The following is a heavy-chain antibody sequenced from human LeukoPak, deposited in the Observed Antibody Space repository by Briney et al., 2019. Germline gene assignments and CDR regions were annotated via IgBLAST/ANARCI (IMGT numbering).Heavy chain of an antibody. Sequence: PGGSLRLSCVASGFIFSNAWMNWVRQAPGKGREWVGRIKSKSDGGATDYVAPVKGRFTISRDDSKKTLYLQMSSLKTEDTAVYCCATRPTPGDYPLDYWGQGTMVTVSS. CDR3: ATRPTPGDYPLDY. D-gene: IGHD4-17*01. V-gene: IGHV3-15*01. J-gene: IGHJ4*02. CDR1: GFIFSNAW. CDR2: IKSKSDGGAT.